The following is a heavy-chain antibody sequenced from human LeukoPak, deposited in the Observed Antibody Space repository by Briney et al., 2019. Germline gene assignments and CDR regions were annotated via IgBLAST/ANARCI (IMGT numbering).Heavy chain of an antibody. Sequence: GGSLRLSCAASGFTFSSFPMHWVRQAPGKGLEWVAVISYDGRVRYHADSVKGRFNIARDDSRSTLYLEMNSLRPEDTAVYYCARDPIVGAPDHLDYWGQGTLVTVSS. CDR3: ARDPIVGAPDHLDY. J-gene: IGHJ4*02. D-gene: IGHD1-26*01. CDR1: GFTFSSFP. CDR2: ISYDGRVR. V-gene: IGHV3-30*04.